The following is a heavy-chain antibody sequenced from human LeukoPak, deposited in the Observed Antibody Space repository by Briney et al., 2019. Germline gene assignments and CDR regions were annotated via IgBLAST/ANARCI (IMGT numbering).Heavy chain of an antibody. CDR3: ARYPFSTTLNE. CDR2: IYYSGNT. Sequence: SETLSLTCSVSGGSISNYNYYWGWIRQPPGKGLEWIGTIYYSGNTYYNESLKSRVTISIDTSKNQFSLKLSSVTAADTAVYYCARYPFSTTLNEWGQGTLVTVSS. V-gene: IGHV4-39*07. D-gene: IGHD1-1*01. J-gene: IGHJ4*02. CDR1: GGSISNYNYY.